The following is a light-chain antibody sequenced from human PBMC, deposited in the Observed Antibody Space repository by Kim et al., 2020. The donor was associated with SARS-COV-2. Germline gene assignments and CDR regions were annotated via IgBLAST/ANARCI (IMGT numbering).Light chain of an antibody. J-gene: IGLJ2*01. V-gene: IGLV3-1*01. CDR2: QDS. Sequence: VSPGQTASITCSGEKVGDKYACWYQQKPGQPPVLVIYQDSKRPSGIPERFSGSNSGNTATLTISGTQAMDEADYYCQAWDSSFVVFGGGTKLTVL. CDR3: QAWDSSFVV. CDR1: KVGDKY.